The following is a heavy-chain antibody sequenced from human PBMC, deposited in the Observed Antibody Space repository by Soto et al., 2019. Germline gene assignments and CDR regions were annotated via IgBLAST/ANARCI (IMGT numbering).Heavy chain of an antibody. V-gene: IGHV4-31*03. CDR3: ARSGVDTAMVQYY. Sequence: PSETLSLTCTVSGGSISSGGYYWSWIRQHPGKGLEWIGYIYYSGSTYYNPSLKSRVTISVDTSKNQFSLKLSSVTAADTAVYYCARSGVDTAMVQYYWGQGTLVTVSS. CDR2: IYYSGST. CDR1: GGSISSGGYY. J-gene: IGHJ4*02. D-gene: IGHD5-18*01.